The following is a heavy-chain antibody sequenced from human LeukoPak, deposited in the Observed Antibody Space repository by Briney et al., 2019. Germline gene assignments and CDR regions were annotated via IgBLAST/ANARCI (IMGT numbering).Heavy chain of an antibody. D-gene: IGHD5-18*01. V-gene: IGHV4-61*08. Sequence: SSETLSLTCTVSGGSVSSNGHYWNWIRQPPGKGLEWIGYIFNRGSTNYNPSLKSRVTISVDTANNQFSLRLSSVTAADTAVYYCAGGYSYGFGIWGQGTMVTVSS. CDR2: IFNRGST. CDR1: GGSVSSNGHY. J-gene: IGHJ3*02. CDR3: AGGYSYGFGI.